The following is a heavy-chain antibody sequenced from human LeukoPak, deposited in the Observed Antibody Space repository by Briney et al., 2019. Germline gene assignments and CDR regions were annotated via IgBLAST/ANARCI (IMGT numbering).Heavy chain of an antibody. CDR1: GGSISSYY. CDR3: ARDNCSGGSCYDY. D-gene: IGHD2-15*01. CDR2: IYYSGST. Sequence: SETLSLTCSVSGGSISSYYWSWIRQPPGKGLEWIGYIYYSGSTNYNPSLKSRVTISVDTSKNQFSLKLSSVTAADTAVYYCARDNCSGGSCYDYWGQGTLVTVSS. J-gene: IGHJ4*02. V-gene: IGHV4-59*01.